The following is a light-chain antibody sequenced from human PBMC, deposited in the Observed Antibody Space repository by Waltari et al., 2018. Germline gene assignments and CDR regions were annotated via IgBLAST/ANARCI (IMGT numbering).Light chain of an antibody. J-gene: IGKJ4*01. CDR1: DSVLYRDNNYNY. V-gene: IGKV4-1*01. Sequence: IVMTQSPDSLTVSLGERATINCKSSDSVLYRDNNYNYLAWYQKRAGQPPKLLFYWASTREPGVPDRFRASGSGTDFTLTISSLQAEDVAVYYCHQYLFTPPTFGGGTKVEI. CDR2: WAS. CDR3: HQYLFTPPT.